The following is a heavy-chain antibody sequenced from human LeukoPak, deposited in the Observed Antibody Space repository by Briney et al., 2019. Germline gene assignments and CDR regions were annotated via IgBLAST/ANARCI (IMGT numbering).Heavy chain of an antibody. J-gene: IGHJ5*02. D-gene: IGHD3-3*01. V-gene: IGHV3-7*01. CDR1: GFTFSSYW. CDR3: ARDGRYDFWSGYYHRSWFDP. CDR2: IKRDGSEK. Sequence: GGSLRLSCAASGFTFSSYWMTWVRQAPGKGLEWVANIKRDGSEKNHLDSRFIISRDNGKNSLYLQMDSLRAEDTAVYYCARDGRYDFWSGYYHRSWFDPWGQGTLVTVSS.